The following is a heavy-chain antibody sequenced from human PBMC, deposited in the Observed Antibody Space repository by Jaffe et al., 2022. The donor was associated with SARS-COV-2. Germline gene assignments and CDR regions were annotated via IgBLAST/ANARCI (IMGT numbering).Heavy chain of an antibody. CDR3: AKRGSRGANTNPVGYFDC. D-gene: IGHD5-12*01. CDR1: GFTFSGYA. Sequence: EVQLLESGGGLVQRGGSLRLSCAASGFTFSGYAMTWVRQAPGKGLEWVSGISGSGDITYQVESVKGRLTISRDNSKNTLYLQMNSLRDEDTAVYYCAKRGSRGANTNPVGYFDCWGQGTLVTVSS. J-gene: IGHJ4*02. CDR2: ISGSGDIT. V-gene: IGHV3-23*01.